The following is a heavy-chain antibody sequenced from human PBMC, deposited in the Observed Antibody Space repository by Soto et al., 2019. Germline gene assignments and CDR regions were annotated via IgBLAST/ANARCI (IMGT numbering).Heavy chain of an antibody. CDR1: GYSFSDYF. D-gene: IGHD1-26*01. CDR2: INPKTAAT. V-gene: IGHV1-2*02. J-gene: IGHJ6*02. CDR3: ARIKWGLNYYNGMDV. Sequence: ASVKVSCKPSGYSFSDYFIQWVRQAPGQELEWVAWINPKTAATNYAKKFQGSVSLTWDTSSTTAYMELTRLRPDDTTVYYCARIKWGLNYYNGMDVWGQGTRVTVSS.